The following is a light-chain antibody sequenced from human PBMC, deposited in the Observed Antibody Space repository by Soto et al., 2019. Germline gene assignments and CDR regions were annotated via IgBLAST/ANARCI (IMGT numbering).Light chain of an antibody. CDR2: GAS. Sequence: EIVLTQSPGTLSLSPGERATLSCWASQSVPSSRVAWYQQKPGQAPRLLIYGASSRATGRPDRFSGSGSGTDFTLTISRLEPEDFAVYYCQQYCSSPRTFGQGTKLEI. J-gene: IGKJ2*01. V-gene: IGKV3-20*01. CDR3: QQYCSSPRT. CDR1: QSVPSSR.